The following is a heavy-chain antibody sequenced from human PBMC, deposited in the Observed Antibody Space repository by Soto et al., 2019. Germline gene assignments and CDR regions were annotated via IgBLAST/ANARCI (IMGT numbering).Heavy chain of an antibody. CDR3: ARDRSYYDSSGSYSPPY. CDR2: ISGSAATT. J-gene: IGHJ4*02. CDR1: GFTFSSYA. V-gene: IGHV3-23*01. Sequence: GGSLRLSCAASGFTFSSYAMNWVRQAPGKGLEWVSAISGSAATTHFADSVKGRFTISRDNSKNTLYLQMNSLRAEDTAVYYCARDRSYYDSSGSYSPPYWGQGSLVTVSS. D-gene: IGHD3-22*01.